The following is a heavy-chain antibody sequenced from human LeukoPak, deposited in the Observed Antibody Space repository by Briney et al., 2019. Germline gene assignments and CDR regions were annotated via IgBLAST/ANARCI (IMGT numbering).Heavy chain of an antibody. D-gene: IGHD3-10*01. J-gene: IGHJ4*02. CDR2: IYYSGSN. CDR3: ASSAHMVRGVYFDY. CDR1: GCSISSYY. V-gene: IGHV4-59*01. Sequence: SETLSLTCTASGCSISSYYWSWIRQPPGKGLEWIGNIYYSGSNNYNPSLKSRVTISVNTSKNQFSLKLSSVTAADTAVYYCASSAHMVRGVYFDYWGQGTLVTVSS.